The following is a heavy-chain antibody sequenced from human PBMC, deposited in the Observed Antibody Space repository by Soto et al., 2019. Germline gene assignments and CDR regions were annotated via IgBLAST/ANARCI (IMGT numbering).Heavy chain of an antibody. J-gene: IGHJ5*02. CDR3: ARDGVGYCTNGVCEFDP. CDR1: GYTFTSYG. CDR2: ISAYNGNT. D-gene: IGHD2-8*01. Sequence: ASVKVSCKASGYTFTSYGISWVRQAPGQGLEWMGWISAYNGNTNYAQKLQGRVTMTTDTSTSTAYMELRSLRSDDTAVYYCARDGVGYCTNGVCEFDPWGQGTLVTVS. V-gene: IGHV1-18*04.